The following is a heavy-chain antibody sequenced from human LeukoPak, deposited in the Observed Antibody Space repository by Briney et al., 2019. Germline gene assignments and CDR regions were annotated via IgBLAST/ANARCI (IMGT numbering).Heavy chain of an antibody. D-gene: IGHD3-10*01. CDR3: HYYGSATYYYYMDV. CDR2: LRYDGSNK. J-gene: IGHJ6*03. Sequence: GGSLRLSCAASGFTFSSYGMHWVRQAPGKGLEWVAFLRYDGSNKYYADSVKGRFTISRDNSKNTLYLQMNSLRAEETAVYYAHYYGSATYYYYMDVWGKGTTVTVSS. CDR1: GFTFSSYG. V-gene: IGHV3-30*02.